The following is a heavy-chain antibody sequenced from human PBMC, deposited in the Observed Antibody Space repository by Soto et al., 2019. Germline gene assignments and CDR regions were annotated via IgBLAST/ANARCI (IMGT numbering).Heavy chain of an antibody. CDR2: IYYSGST. Sequence: SETLSLTCTVSGGPISSGGYYWSWIRQHPGKGLEWIGYIYYSGSTYYNPSLKSRVTISVDTSKNQFSLKLSSVTAADTAVYYCAREIGETPAYFDYWGQGTLVTVSS. J-gene: IGHJ4*02. V-gene: IGHV4-31*03. CDR3: AREIGETPAYFDY. CDR1: GGPISSGGYY.